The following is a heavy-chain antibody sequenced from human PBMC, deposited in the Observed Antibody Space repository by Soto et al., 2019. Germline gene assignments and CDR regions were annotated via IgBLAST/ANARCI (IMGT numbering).Heavy chain of an antibody. CDR2: ISGNGIAT. V-gene: IGHV3-23*01. Sequence: PWGSLRLACEASGFSFTDHAIICFRHPPVKWLEWVSAISGNGIATYYADSVKGRFTISRDNSKNTLYLQMNRLRADDTAVYYCARDAISMVRGTNNWFDPWGQGTLVTVSS. CDR1: GFSFTDHA. CDR3: ARDAISMVRGTNNWFDP. D-gene: IGHD3-10*01. J-gene: IGHJ5*02.